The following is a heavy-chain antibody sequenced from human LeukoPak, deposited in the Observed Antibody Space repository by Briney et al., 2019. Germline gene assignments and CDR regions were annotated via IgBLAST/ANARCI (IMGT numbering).Heavy chain of an antibody. CDR1: HFGFSSYW. J-gene: IGHJ4*02. Sequence: GGSLRLSCAASHFGFSSYWMSWVRQSPGKGLEWVANIKREGSEKYYVDSVKGRFTISGDNAKNSLYLQMNSLRTEDTAVYYCARRSGPIDYWGQGTLVTVSS. V-gene: IGHV3-7*05. CDR3: ARRSGPIDY. CDR2: IKREGSEK. D-gene: IGHD2-8*02.